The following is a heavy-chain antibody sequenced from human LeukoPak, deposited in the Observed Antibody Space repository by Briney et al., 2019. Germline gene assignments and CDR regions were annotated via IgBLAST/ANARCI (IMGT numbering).Heavy chain of an antibody. D-gene: IGHD6-13*01. CDR2: INPNSGGT. J-gene: IGHJ3*02. Sequence: ASVKVSCKASGYTFTGYYMHWVRQAPGQGLEWMGWINPNSGGTNYAQKFQGRVTMTRDTSISTAYMELSRLRSDDTAVYYCAVGFAGSWYVAFDIWGQGTMATVSS. V-gene: IGHV1-2*02. CDR1: GYTFTGYY. CDR3: AVGFAGSWYVAFDI.